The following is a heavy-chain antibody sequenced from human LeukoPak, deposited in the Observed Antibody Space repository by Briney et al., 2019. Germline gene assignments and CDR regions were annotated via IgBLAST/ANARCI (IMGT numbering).Heavy chain of an antibody. CDR2: IKQDGSET. Sequence: GGSLRLSCAASRFTLSNYWMRWVRQAPGKGLEWVANIKQDGSETHYVDSVKGRFTISRDNAKNSLSLQMNSLRAEDTAVYYCARQRGSGCLDYWGQGTLVTVSS. J-gene: IGHJ4*02. CDR1: RFTLSNYW. D-gene: IGHD6-19*01. CDR3: ARQRGSGCLDY. V-gene: IGHV3-7*01.